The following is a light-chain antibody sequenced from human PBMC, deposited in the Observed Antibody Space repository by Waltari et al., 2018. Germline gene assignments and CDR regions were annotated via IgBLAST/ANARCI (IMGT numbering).Light chain of an antibody. Sequence: QSVVTQPPSASGTPGQRVTISCSGSSSNIGINYVYWYQQFPGTAPKLLIYRNHQRPSGVPDRFSGSKSGTSASLAISVLRSEDEADYYCAAWDDSLSAWVFGGGTKLTVL. V-gene: IGLV1-47*01. CDR1: SSNIGINY. CDR3: AAWDDSLSAWV. J-gene: IGLJ3*02. CDR2: RNH.